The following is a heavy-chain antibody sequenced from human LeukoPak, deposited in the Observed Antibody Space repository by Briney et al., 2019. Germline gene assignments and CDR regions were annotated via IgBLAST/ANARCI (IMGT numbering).Heavy chain of an antibody. V-gene: IGHV1-69*04. Sequence: SVKVSCKASGGTLSSYAISWVRQAPGQGLEWMGRIIPIFGIANYAQKFQGRATITADKSTSTAYMELSSLRSEDTAVYYCARGSYYDSSGYAPPKNWFDPWGQGTLVTVSS. CDR2: IIPIFGIA. J-gene: IGHJ5*02. D-gene: IGHD3-22*01. CDR1: GGTLSSYA. CDR3: ARGSYYDSSGYAPPKNWFDP.